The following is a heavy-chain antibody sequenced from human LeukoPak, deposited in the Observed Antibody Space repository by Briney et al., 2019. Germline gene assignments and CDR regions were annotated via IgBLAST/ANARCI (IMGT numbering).Heavy chain of an antibody. J-gene: IGHJ4*02. CDR1: GGSFSGYY. CDR3: ARGVLRYFDWLSGVFDY. D-gene: IGHD3-9*01. Sequence: SETLSLTCAVYGGSFSGYYWSWIRQPPGKGLEWIGEINHSGSTNYNPSLKSRVTISVDTSKNQFSLKLSSVTAADTAVYYCARGVLRYFDWLSGVFDYWGQGTLVTVSS. V-gene: IGHV4-34*01. CDR2: INHSGST.